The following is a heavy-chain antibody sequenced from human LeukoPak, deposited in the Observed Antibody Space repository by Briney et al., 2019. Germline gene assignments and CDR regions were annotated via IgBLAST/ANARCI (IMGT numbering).Heavy chain of an antibody. D-gene: IGHD6-6*01. CDR1: GFAFSSYS. CDR2: ISSSSSYI. V-gene: IGHV3-21*01. CDR3: ARDRHDYYYGMDV. Sequence: GGSLRLSCAASGFAFSSYSMNWVRQAPGKGLEWVSSISSSSSYIYYADSVKGRFTISRDNAKNSLYLQMNSLRAEDTAVYYCARDRHDYYYGMDVWGQGTTVTVSS. J-gene: IGHJ6*02.